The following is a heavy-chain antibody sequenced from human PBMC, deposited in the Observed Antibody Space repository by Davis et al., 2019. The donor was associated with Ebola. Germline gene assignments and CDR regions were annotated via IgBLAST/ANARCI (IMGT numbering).Heavy chain of an antibody. CDR2: MYYSGST. Sequence: GSLTLSCTVYGGSISSHYWSWIRQSPGKGLEWIGYMYYSGSTYYNSSLKSRVPIAINTSRSQFSLRLSSVTAADTAVYYCARSLYPGYDGGLWWFAPWGQGTLVTVSS. J-gene: IGHJ5*02. CDR3: ARSLYPGYDGGLWWFAP. D-gene: IGHD5-12*01. V-gene: IGHV4-59*08. CDR1: GGSISSHY.